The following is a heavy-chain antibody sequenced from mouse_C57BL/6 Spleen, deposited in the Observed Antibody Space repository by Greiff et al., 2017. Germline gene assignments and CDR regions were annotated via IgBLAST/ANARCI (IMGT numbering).Heavy chain of an antibody. V-gene: IGHV5-4*03. J-gene: IGHJ2*01. CDR1: GFTFSSYA. D-gene: IGHD2-5*01. Sequence: DVMLVESGGGLVKPGGSLKLSCAASGFTFSSYAMSWVRQTPEKRLEWVATISDGGSYTYYPDNVKGRFTISRDNAKNNLYLQMSHLKSEDTAMYYCARVYSNYERVNYFDYWGQGTTLTVSS. CDR3: ARVYSNYERVNYFDY. CDR2: ISDGGSYT.